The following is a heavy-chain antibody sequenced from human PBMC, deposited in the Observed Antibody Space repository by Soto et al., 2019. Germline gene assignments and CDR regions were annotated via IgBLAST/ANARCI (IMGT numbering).Heavy chain of an antibody. CDR2: ISAYNGNT. J-gene: IGHJ3*02. D-gene: IGHD2-2*01. CDR3: ARYDLVPGVHDAFDI. Sequence: ASVKVSCKASGYTFTSYGISWVRQAPGQGLEWMGWISAYNGNTNYAQKLQGRVTMTTDTSTSTAYMELRSLRSDDTAVYYCARYDLVPGVHDAFDIWGQGTMVTVSS. V-gene: IGHV1-18*01. CDR1: GYTFTSYG.